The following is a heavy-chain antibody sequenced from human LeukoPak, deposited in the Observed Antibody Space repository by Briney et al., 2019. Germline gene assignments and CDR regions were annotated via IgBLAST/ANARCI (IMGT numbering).Heavy chain of an antibody. D-gene: IGHD3-10*01. CDR3: ARVQSTVRGIQGPFDL. V-gene: IGHV3-64*01. CDR2: IKNNGGGT. Sequence: GGSLRLSCAASGFTFSTYAMHWVRQAPGKGLEYVSAIKNNGGGTYYASSVQGRFTVSRDNSRSTLCLQMDSLRPDDMAIYYCARVQSTVRGIQGPFDLWGQGTLVTVS. J-gene: IGHJ4*02. CDR1: GFTFSTYA.